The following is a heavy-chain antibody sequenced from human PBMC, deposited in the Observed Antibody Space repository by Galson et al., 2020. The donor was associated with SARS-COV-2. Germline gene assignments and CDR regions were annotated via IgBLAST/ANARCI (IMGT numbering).Heavy chain of an antibody. CDR3: ARGSRDVSMILMIATTASYYFDF. D-gene: IGHD3-22*01. J-gene: IGHJ4*02. V-gene: IGHV4-34*01. CDR2: INPTGSI. Sequence: SQASETLSLTCAVYGGSLSGYYWGWIRQHPGKGLEWNGEINPTGSINYNPSLKSRVTISRDTSKNQFSLRLRSVTVADTAMYFCARGSRDVSMILMIATTASYYFDFWGQGSLVTVSS. CDR1: GGSLSGYY.